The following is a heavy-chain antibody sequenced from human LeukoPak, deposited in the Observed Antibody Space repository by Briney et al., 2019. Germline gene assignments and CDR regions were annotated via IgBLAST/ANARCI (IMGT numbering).Heavy chain of an antibody. CDR1: GGSITGYY. V-gene: IGHV4-4*07. Sequence: SETLSLTCTVSGGSITGYYWSWIRQPAGKGLEWIGRIYTGVSTEYNPSLKSRVTVSVDTSKNQFSLKLRSVTAADTAVYYCASLLTSHYGMDVWGQGTTVTVSS. D-gene: IGHD2-15*01. CDR3: ASLLTSHYGMDV. J-gene: IGHJ6*02. CDR2: IYTGVST.